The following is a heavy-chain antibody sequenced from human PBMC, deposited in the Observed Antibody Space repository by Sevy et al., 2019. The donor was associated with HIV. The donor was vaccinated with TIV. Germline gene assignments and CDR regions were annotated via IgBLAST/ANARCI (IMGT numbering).Heavy chain of an antibody. J-gene: IGHJ4*02. V-gene: IGHV3-11*06. Sequence: GGSLRLSCAASGFTFSDYYMSWIRQAPGKGPEWVSYINNSSRFLNYVDSVKGRFTISRDNTKNSLYLQMNSLRAGDTAVYYCARGKVLFDYWGQGTLVTVSS. CDR2: INNSSRFL. CDR1: GFTFSDYY. CDR3: ARGKVLFDY.